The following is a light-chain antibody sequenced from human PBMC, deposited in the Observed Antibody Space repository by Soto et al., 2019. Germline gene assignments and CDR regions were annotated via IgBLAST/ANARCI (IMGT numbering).Light chain of an antibody. J-gene: IGKJ2*01. CDR1: QSVSSSY. V-gene: IGKV3-20*01. CDR2: GAS. CDR3: QQYYNSTYT. Sequence: EIVLTQSPGTLSFSPGERATLTCRASQSVSSSYLAWFQQKPGQAPRLLIYGASSRATGIPDRFSGSGSGTDFTLTISGLQPEDVAVYYCQQYYNSTYTFGQGTKLEIK.